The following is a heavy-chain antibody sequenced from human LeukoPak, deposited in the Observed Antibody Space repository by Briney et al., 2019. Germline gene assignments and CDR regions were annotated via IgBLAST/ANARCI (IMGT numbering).Heavy chain of an antibody. V-gene: IGHV3-48*03. CDR1: GLTFSSYE. D-gene: IGHD2-8*01. J-gene: IGHJ3*02. Sequence: QAGGSLRLSCAASGLTFSSYEMNWVRQAPGKGLEGVSYISSSGSTIYYADSVKGRFTISRDNAKNSLYLQMNSLRAEDTAVYYCARDFVEDFVPGAFDIWGQGTMVTVSS. CDR2: ISSSGSTI. CDR3: ARDFVEDFVPGAFDI.